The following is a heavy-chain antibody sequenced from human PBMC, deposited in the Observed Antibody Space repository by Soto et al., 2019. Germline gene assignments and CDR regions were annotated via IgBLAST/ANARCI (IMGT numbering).Heavy chain of an antibody. D-gene: IGHD1-26*01. CDR2: IYKSAST. J-gene: IGHJ4*02. V-gene: IGHV4-61*01. CDR1: GGSVTSESYY. Sequence: QVQLQESGPGLVKPSETLSLTCTVAGGSVTSESYYWSWLRQPPGKGLEWVGYIYKSASTVYNPSLKSRVTISVDTSKNQFSLKLNSVTTADTAIYFCASGNSASAYIDHWGQGTLVTVSS. CDR3: ASGNSASAYIDH.